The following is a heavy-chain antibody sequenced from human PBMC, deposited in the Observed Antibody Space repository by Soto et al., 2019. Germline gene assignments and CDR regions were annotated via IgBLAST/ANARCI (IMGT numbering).Heavy chain of an antibody. CDR2: IIPIFGTA. Sequence: SVKVSCKASGGTFSSYAISWVRQAPGQGLEWMGGIIPIFGTANYAQKFQGRVTITADESTSTAYMELSSLTSEDTAVYYCATMIRGLIHWLDPWGQGTLVTSPQ. V-gene: IGHV1-69*13. CDR3: ATMIRGLIHWLDP. D-gene: IGHD3-16*01. CDR1: GGTFSSYA. J-gene: IGHJ5*02.